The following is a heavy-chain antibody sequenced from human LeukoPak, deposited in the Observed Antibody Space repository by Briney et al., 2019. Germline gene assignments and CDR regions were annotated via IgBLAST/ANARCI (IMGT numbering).Heavy chain of an antibody. D-gene: IGHD3-10*01. V-gene: IGHV1-18*01. CDR2: ISAYNGNT. CDR3: ASITMVRGVYYYYYGMDV. CDR1: GYTFTSYG. Sequence: VASVKVSCKASGYTFTSYGISWVRQAPGQGLEWMGWISAYNGNTNYAQKLQGRVTMTTDTSTSTAYMELRSLRSDDTAVYYCASITMVRGVYYYYYGMDVWGQGTAVTVSS. J-gene: IGHJ6*02.